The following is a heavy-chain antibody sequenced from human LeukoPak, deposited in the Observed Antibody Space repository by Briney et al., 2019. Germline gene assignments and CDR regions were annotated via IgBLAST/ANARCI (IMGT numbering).Heavy chain of an antibody. Sequence: SETLSLTCTVSGYSISSGYYWGWIRQPAGKGLEWIGRIYISGSTKNNPSLKSRVTMSVDTSKNQFSLKLSSVTAADTAVYYCARDRGTWNDDGFDYWGQGTLVTVSS. CDR2: IYISGST. CDR3: ARDRGTWNDDGFDY. J-gene: IGHJ4*02. D-gene: IGHD1-1*01. V-gene: IGHV4-4*07. CDR1: GYSISSGYY.